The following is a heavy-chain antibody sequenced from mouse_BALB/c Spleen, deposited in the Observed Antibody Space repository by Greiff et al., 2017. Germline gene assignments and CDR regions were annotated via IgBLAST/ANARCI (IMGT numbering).Heavy chain of an antibody. Sequence: EVKLMESGPSLVKPSQTLSLTCSVTGDSITSGYWNWIRKFPGNKLEYMGYISYSGSTYYNPSLKSRIFITRDTSKNQYYLQLNSVTTEDTATYYCARYITTVVAPYYYAMDYWGQGTSVTVSS. D-gene: IGHD1-1*01. CDR3: ARYITTVVAPYYYAMDY. J-gene: IGHJ4*01. CDR1: GDSITSGY. CDR2: ISYSGST. V-gene: IGHV3-8*02.